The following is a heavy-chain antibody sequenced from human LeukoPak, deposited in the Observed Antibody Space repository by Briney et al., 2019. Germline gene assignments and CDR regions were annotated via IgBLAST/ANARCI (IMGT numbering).Heavy chain of an antibody. CDR3: ARTRYPSSYRAFDN. J-gene: IGHJ4*02. D-gene: IGHD3-16*02. CDR1: GGSISSGGYY. Sequence: SETLSLTCTVSGGSISSGGYYWSWIRQHPGKGLEWIGYIFYSGSTYYNPSLKSRVTISVDTSKNQFSLKLSSVTAADTAVYYCARTRYPSSYRAFDNWGQGTLVTVSS. V-gene: IGHV4-31*03. CDR2: IFYSGST.